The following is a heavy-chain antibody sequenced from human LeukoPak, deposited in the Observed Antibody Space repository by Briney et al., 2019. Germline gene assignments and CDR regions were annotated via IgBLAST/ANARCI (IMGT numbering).Heavy chain of an antibody. Sequence: HGESLKISCKGSGYSFTSYWIGWVRQMPGKGLEWMGIIYPGDSDTRYSPSFQGQVTISADKSISTAYLQWSSLKASDTAMHYCARGMGDYYGSGSCGGIDYRGQGTLVTVSP. D-gene: IGHD3-10*01. V-gene: IGHV5-51*01. CDR2: IYPGDSDT. CDR1: GYSFTSYW. CDR3: ARGMGDYYGSGSCGGIDY. J-gene: IGHJ4*02.